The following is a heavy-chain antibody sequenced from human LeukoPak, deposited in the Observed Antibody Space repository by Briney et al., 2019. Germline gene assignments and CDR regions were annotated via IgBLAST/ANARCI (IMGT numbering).Heavy chain of an antibody. D-gene: IGHD2-15*01. J-gene: IGHJ4*02. Sequence: GGSLRLSCAASGFTFSSSAVSWVRQVPGKGLEWVSGISASGGSTYYADSVRGRFTISRDNSKNTLYLQMNSLRAEDTAVYYCAREVRVVAAIVDRGQGTLVTVSS. CDR3: AREVRVVAAIVD. CDR1: GFTFSSSA. V-gene: IGHV3-23*01. CDR2: ISASGGST.